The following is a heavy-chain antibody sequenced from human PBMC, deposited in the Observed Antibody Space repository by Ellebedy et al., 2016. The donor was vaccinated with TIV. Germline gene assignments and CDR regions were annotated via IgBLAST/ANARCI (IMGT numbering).Heavy chain of an antibody. CDR3: AKDPRQWELEHNWFDP. Sequence: GESLKISXAASGFTFSSYAMSWVRQAPGKGLEWVSAISGSGGSTYYADSVKGRFTISRDNSKNTLYLQMNSLRAEDTAVYYCAKDPRQWELEHNWFDPWGQGTLVTVSS. J-gene: IGHJ5*02. D-gene: IGHD1-26*01. CDR1: GFTFSSYA. V-gene: IGHV3-23*01. CDR2: ISGSGGST.